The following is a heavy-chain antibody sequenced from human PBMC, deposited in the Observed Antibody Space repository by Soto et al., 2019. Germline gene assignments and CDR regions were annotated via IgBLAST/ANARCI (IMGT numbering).Heavy chain of an antibody. Sequence: QVQLVQSGAEVKKPGASVKVSCKASGYTFTSYDINWVRQATGQGLEWMGWMNPNSGNTGYAQKFQGRVTMTRNTSISTAYMELSSLRSEDTAVYYCARGGSYGEYSSSDYYYYYGMDVWGQGTTVTVSS. CDR2: MNPNSGNT. V-gene: IGHV1-8*01. J-gene: IGHJ6*02. CDR3: ARGGSYGEYSSSDYYYYYGMDV. D-gene: IGHD4-17*01. CDR1: GYTFTSYD.